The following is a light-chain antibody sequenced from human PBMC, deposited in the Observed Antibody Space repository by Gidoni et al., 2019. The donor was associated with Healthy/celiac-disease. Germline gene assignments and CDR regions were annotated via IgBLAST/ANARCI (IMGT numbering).Light chain of an antibody. J-gene: IGKJ4*01. CDR3: QKYHSAPPLT. Sequence: DSQMTQSPSSLSASVGDRVTITCRASQGISNYLAWYQQKPGKVPKLLIYAASTLQSGVPSRFSGRGSGTDFTLTISSLQPEDVATYYCQKYHSAPPLTFGGGTQVEIK. CDR2: AAS. V-gene: IGKV1-27*01. CDR1: QGISNY.